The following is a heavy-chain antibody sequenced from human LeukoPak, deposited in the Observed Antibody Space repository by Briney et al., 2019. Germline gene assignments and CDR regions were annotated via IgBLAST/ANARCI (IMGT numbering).Heavy chain of an antibody. J-gene: IGHJ4*02. D-gene: IGHD2-2*01. CDR2: ISGNNDNP. CDR1: GYTFSNFG. V-gene: IGHV1-18*01. CDR3: ARDGTSTDDY. Sequence: ASVTVSRKASGYTFSNFGINWVRQAPGQGLEWMGWISGNNDNPNYGQKFQGRFTVTTDSSTNTAYMELRNLRFDDTAVYYCARDGTSTDDYWGQGTLVPVSS.